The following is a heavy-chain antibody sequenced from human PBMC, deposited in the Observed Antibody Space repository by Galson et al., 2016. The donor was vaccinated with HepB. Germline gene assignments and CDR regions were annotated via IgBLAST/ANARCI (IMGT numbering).Heavy chain of an antibody. CDR2: IYSGGGT. J-gene: IGHJ4*02. CDR1: GFTVSSNY. D-gene: IGHD6-6*01. CDR3: AKGRVRYSRSSDIDY. V-gene: IGHV3-53*05. Sequence: SLRLSCAASGFTVSSNYMSWVRQAPGKGLEWVSVIYSGGGTYYADSVKGRFTISRDNANNSLYLQMNSLRAEDTALYYCAKGRVRYSRSSDIDYWGQGTLVAVSS.